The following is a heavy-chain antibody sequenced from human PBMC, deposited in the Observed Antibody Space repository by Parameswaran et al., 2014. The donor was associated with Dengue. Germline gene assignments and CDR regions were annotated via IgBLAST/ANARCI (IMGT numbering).Heavy chain of an antibody. CDR3: ARESPRYCSGGSCSQIYGMDV. Sequence: WVRQAPGQGLEWMGGIIPIFGTANYAQKFQGRVTITTDESTSTAYMELSSLRSEDTAVYYCARESPRYCSGGSCSQIYGMDVWGQGTTVTVSS. V-gene: IGHV1-69*05. D-gene: IGHD2-15*01. J-gene: IGHJ6*02. CDR2: IIPIFGTA.